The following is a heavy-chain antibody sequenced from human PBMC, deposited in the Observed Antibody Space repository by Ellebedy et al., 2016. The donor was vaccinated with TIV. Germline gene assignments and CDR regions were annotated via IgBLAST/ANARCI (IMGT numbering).Heavy chain of an antibody. V-gene: IGHV1-69*04. CDR2: IIPILGIA. CDR3: ARAPATGYCSSTSCYGVSGRWMDV. Sequence: ASVKVSCKASGGTFSSYAISWVRQAPGQGLEWMGRIIPILGIANYAQKFQGRVTITADKSTSTAYMELSSLRSEDTAVYYCARAPATGYCSSTSCYGVSGRWMDVWGQGTTVTVSS. CDR1: GGTFSSYA. J-gene: IGHJ6*02. D-gene: IGHD2-2*01.